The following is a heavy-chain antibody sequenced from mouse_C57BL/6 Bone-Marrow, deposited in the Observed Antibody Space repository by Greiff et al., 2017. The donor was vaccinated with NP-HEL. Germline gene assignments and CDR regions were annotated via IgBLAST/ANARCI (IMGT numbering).Heavy chain of an antibody. J-gene: IGHJ4*01. Sequence: QVQLQQSGAELARPGASVKMSCKASGYTFTSYTMHWVKQRPGQGLEWIGYINPSSGYTKYNQKFKDKATLTADKSSSTAYMQLSSLTSEDSAVYYCARWVYYAMDYWGQGTTVTVSS. CDR1: GYTFTSYT. CDR3: ARWVYYAMDY. CDR2: INPSSGYT. V-gene: IGHV1-4*01.